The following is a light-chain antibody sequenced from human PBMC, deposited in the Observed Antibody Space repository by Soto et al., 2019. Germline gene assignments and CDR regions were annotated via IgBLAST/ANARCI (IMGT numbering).Light chain of an antibody. CDR2: KAS. V-gene: IGKV1-5*03. CDR1: QTISSW. J-gene: IGKJ1*01. Sequence: DIQMTQSPSTLSGSVGDRVTITCRASQTISSWLAWYQQKPGKAPKLLIYKASTLKSGVPSRFSGSGSGTDFALTITSLQAEDVATYYCQKYNSAPWTFGQGTKVDIK. CDR3: QKYNSAPWT.